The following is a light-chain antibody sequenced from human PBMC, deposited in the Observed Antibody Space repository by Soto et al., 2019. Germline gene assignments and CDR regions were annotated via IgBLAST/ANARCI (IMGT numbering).Light chain of an antibody. CDR3: CSYAGGYTYV. J-gene: IGLJ1*01. CDR1: SSDVGGYDY. V-gene: IGLV2-11*01. CDR2: DVT. Sequence: QSALTQPRSVSGSPGQSVAISCTGTSSDVGGYDYVSWYQQHPGEAPKVMICDVTKRPSGVPDRFSGSKSGNTASLTISGLQAEDEADYYCCSYAGGYTYVFGTGTKLTVL.